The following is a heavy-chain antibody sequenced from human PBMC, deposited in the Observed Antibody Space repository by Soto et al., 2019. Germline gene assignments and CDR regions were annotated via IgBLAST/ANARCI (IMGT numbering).Heavy chain of an antibody. V-gene: IGHV3-33*01. D-gene: IGHD3-22*01. Sequence: GGSLRLSCAASGFTFSSYGMHWVRQAPGKGLEWAAVIWYDGSNKYYADSVKGRFTISRDNSKNTLYLQMNSLRAEDTAVYYCARAYYYDSSGYYYYYGMDVWGQGTTVTVSS. CDR2: IWYDGSNK. J-gene: IGHJ6*02. CDR3: ARAYYYDSSGYYYYYGMDV. CDR1: GFTFSSYG.